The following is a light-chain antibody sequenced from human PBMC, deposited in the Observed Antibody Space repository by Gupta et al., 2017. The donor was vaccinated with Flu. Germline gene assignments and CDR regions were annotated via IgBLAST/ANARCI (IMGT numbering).Light chain of an antibody. J-gene: IGLJ3*02. CDR1: SSDVGGYNY. V-gene: IGLV2-11*01. Sequence: QSALPQPRSVSGSPGQSVTISCTGSSSDVGGYNYVSWYQQYPGKAPNLLIYEVTKRPSGVPGRFSGSKSGSTASLTISGLQADEEADYYCCSYAGSSTFWVFGGGTTLTVL. CDR2: EVT. CDR3: CSYAGSSTFWV.